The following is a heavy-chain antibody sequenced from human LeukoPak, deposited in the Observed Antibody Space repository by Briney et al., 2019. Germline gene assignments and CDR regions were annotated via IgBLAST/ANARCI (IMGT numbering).Heavy chain of an antibody. CDR1: GFTLSDHY. Sequence: GGSLRLSCAASGFTLSDHYMDWVRQAPGKGLEWVGRTRNKANSYTTEYAASVKGRFTISRDDSKNSLYLQMNSLRAEDTAVYYCARARPWDYWGQGTLVTVSS. V-gene: IGHV3-72*01. CDR2: TRNKANSYTT. J-gene: IGHJ4*02. CDR3: ARARPWDY.